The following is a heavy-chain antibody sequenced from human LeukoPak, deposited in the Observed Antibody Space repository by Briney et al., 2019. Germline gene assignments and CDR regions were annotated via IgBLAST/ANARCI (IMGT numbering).Heavy chain of an antibody. J-gene: IGHJ6*02. D-gene: IGHD3-10*01. CDR1: GFTFDDYA. CDR3: AKDAEEGKWGYYGSGSYPHGMDV. V-gene: IGHV3-43*02. Sequence: PGGSLRLSCAASGFTFDDYAMHWVRQAPGKGLEWVSLISGDGGSTYYADSVKGRFTISRDNSKNSLYLQMNSLRTEDTALYYCAKDAEEGKWGYYGSGSYPHGMDVWGQGTTVTVSS. CDR2: ISGDGGST.